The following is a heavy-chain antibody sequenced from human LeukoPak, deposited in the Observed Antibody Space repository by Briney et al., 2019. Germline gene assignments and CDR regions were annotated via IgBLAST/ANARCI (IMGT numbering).Heavy chain of an antibody. V-gene: IGHV1-18*01. CDR2: ISAYNGNT. CDR1: GYTFTSYG. CDR3: ARVHRDDYGDYTDAFDI. Sequence: ASVKVSCKASGYTFTSYGISWVRQAPGQGLEWMGWISAYNGNTNYAQKLQGRVTMTTDTSTSTAYMELRSLRSDDTAVYYCARVHRDDYGDYTDAFDICGQGTMVTVSS. D-gene: IGHD4-17*01. J-gene: IGHJ3*02.